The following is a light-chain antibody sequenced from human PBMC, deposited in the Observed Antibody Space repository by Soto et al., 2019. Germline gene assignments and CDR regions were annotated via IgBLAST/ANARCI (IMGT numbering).Light chain of an antibody. Sequence: QAVVTQEPSLTVSPGGTVTLTCGSSTGAVTSGHYPYWFQQKPGQAPRTLIYDTSNKHSWTPARFSGSLLGGKAGLTLSGAQPEDEAEYYCLLSYSGALVVFGGGTKLTVL. J-gene: IGLJ2*01. V-gene: IGLV7-46*01. CDR1: TGAVTSGHY. CDR2: DTS. CDR3: LLSYSGALVV.